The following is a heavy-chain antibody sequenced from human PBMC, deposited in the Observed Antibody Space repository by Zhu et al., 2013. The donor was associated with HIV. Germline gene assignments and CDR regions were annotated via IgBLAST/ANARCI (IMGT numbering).Heavy chain of an antibody. V-gene: IGHV1-69*01. J-gene: IGHJ6*03. CDR1: GGTFSSYA. Sequence: QVQLVQSGAEVKKPGSSVKVSCKASGGTFSSYAISWVRQAPGQGLEWMGGIIPIFGTANYAQKFQGRVTITADESTSTAYMELSSLRSEDTAVYYCARGRGELYSSSWKGTPXYYYYMDVWGKGTTVTVSS. D-gene: IGHD6-13*01. CDR2: IIPIFGTA. CDR3: ARGRGELYSSSWKGTPXYYYYMDV.